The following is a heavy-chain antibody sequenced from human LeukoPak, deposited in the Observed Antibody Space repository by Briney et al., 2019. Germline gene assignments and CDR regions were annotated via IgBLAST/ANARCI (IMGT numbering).Heavy chain of an antibody. CDR1: GFTFSNFW. D-gene: IGHD1-1*01. Sequence: GGSLRLSCATSGFTFSNFWMSWVRQAPGRGLEWVANIHSEGNEKYHVESVKGRFTISRDNARNLLFLQMNGLRVEDTAVYYCARGDDFSGDHWGQGTLVTVSS. CDR3: ARGDDFSGDH. J-gene: IGHJ4*02. CDR2: IHSEGNEK. V-gene: IGHV3-7*04.